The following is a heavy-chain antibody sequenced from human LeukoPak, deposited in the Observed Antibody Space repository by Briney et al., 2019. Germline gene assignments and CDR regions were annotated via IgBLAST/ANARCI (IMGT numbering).Heavy chain of an antibody. CDR3: NTDSLVFNY. CDR2: ISGSGGGT. J-gene: IGHJ4*02. CDR1: GFTFSSYA. D-gene: IGHD3-16*01. V-gene: IGHV3-23*01. Sequence: GGSLRLSCAASGFTFSSYAMSWVRQAPGKGLEWVSAISGSGGGTYYADSVKGRFTISRDNSKNTLYLQMNSLKTEDTGVYYCNTDSLVFNYWGQGTLVTVSS.